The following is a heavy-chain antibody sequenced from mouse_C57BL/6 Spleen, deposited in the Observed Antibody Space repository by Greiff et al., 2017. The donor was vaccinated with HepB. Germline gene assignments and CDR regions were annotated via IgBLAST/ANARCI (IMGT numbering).Heavy chain of an antibody. V-gene: IGHV1-61*01. CDR1: GYTFTSYW. D-gene: IGHD4-1*01. CDR3: ARGGPNWVFDY. Sequence: QVHVKQPGAELVRPGSSVKLSCKASGYTFTSYWMDWVKQRPGQGLEWIGNIYPSDSETHYNQKFKDKATLTVDKSSSTAYMQLSSLTSEDSAVYYCARGGPNWVFDYWGQGTTLTVSS. J-gene: IGHJ2*01. CDR2: IYPSDSET.